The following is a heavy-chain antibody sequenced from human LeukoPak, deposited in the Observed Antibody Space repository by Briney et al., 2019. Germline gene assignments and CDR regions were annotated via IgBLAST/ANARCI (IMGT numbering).Heavy chain of an antibody. CDR2: IYDSGST. Sequence: SETLSLTCTVSGGSISSSSYYWGWIRQPPGKGLEWIGSIYDSGSTYYNPSLKSRVTISVDTSKNQFSLKLSSVTAADTAVYYCATFYYDSTGDAFDIWGQGTMVTVSS. D-gene: IGHD3-22*01. CDR3: ATFYYDSTGDAFDI. J-gene: IGHJ3*02. CDR1: GGSISSSSYY. V-gene: IGHV4-39*07.